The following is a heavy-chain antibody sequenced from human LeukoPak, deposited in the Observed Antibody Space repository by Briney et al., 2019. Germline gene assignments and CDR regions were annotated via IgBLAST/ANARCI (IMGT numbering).Heavy chain of an antibody. CDR3: ARDTAGRGYFGY. CDR1: GFTFSSYA. D-gene: IGHD6-19*01. V-gene: IGHV3-53*01. Sequence: GGSLRLSCAASGFTFSSYAMHWVRQAPGKGLEWVSLIYSGGSTYYADSVKGRFTISRDNSKNTLYLQMNSLRAEDTAVYYCARDTAGRGYFGYWGQGTLVTVSS. CDR2: IYSGGST. J-gene: IGHJ4*02.